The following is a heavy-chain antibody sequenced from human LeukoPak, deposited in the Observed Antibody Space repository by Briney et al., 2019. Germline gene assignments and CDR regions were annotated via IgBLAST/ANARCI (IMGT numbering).Heavy chain of an antibody. CDR1: GFTFSTYS. Sequence: GGSLRLSCEASGFTFSTYSMNWVRQAPGKGLEWISYISSSSSTIYYADSVKGRFTISRDNAENSLYLQMSSLRAEDTAVYYCARYCSTITCYQEFWTNSWGRRTLVTVSS. J-gene: IGHJ5*02. V-gene: IGHV3-48*01. CDR2: ISSSSSTI. D-gene: IGHD2-2*01. CDR3: ARYCSTITCYQEFWTNS.